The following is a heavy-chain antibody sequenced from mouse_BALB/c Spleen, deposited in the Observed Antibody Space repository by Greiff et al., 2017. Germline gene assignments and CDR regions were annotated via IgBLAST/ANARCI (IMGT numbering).Heavy chain of an antibody. V-gene: IGHV5-6-4*01. CDR2: ISSGGSYT. Sequence: EVQLQESGGGLVKPGGSLKLSCAASGFTFSSYTMSWVRQTPEKRLEWVATISSGGSYTYYPDSVKGRFTISRDNAKNTLYLQMSSLKSEDTAMYYCTRDKGFAYWGQGTLVTVSA. CDR1: GFTFSSYT. D-gene: IGHD1-3*01. CDR3: TRDKGFAY. J-gene: IGHJ3*01.